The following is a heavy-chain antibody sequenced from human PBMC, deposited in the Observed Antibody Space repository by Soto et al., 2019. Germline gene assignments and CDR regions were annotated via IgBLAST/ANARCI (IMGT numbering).Heavy chain of an antibody. CDR1: GFSFISYA. V-gene: IGHV3-23*01. D-gene: IGHD2-21*01. J-gene: IGHJ4*02. Sequence: PGGSLRLSCAASGFSFISYAMSWVRQAPGKGLEWVSTISGSDGKTFYADSVKGRFSISRDTSKNMLYLQMNNLRGDDTAVYYCLRWSYLDYWGQGTRVTVSS. CDR2: ISGSDGKT. CDR3: LRWSYLDY.